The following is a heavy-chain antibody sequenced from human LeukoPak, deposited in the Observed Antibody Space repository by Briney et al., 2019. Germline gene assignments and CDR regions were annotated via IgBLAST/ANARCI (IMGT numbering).Heavy chain of an antibody. J-gene: IGHJ6*02. D-gene: IGHD5-12*01. CDR2: MNPNSGNT. CDR3: ARGGYSGYDWDSDV. V-gene: IGHV1-8*01. CDR1: GYTFTSYD. Sequence: ASVKVSCKASGYTFTSYDINWVRQATGQGLEWMGWMNPNSGNTGYAQKFQGRVTMTRNTSISTAYMELSSLRSENTAVYYCARGGYSGYDWDSDVWGQGTTVTVSS.